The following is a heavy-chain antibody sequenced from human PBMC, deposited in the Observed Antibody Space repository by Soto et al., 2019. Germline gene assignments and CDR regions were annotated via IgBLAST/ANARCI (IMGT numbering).Heavy chain of an antibody. D-gene: IGHD2-2*02. J-gene: IGHJ4*02. CDR1: GFTFSSYQ. V-gene: IGHV3-7*03. CDR2: IKQDGSEE. Sequence: GGSLRLSCAASGFTFSSYQMNGVRQAPGKGLEWVANIKQDGSEEYYVDSVKGRFTISRDNAENSLYLQMNSLRAEDTAVYYCAKILIRLIVVVPAAISGLDYWGQGTLVTVSS. CDR3: AKILIRLIVVVPAAISGLDY.